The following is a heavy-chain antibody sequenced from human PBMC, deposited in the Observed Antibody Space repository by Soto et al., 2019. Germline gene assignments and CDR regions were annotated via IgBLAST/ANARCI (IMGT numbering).Heavy chain of an antibody. J-gene: IGHJ4*02. Sequence: QSQTLSLTCTVSGGSISSSSYYWGWIRQPPGKGLEWIGSIYYSGSTYYNPSLKSRVTISVDTSKNQFSLKLSSVTAADTAVYYCARTSYSSSLDFDYWGQGTLVTVSS. CDR1: GGSISSSSYY. CDR3: ARTSYSSSLDFDY. D-gene: IGHD6-6*01. CDR2: IYYSGST. V-gene: IGHV4-39*01.